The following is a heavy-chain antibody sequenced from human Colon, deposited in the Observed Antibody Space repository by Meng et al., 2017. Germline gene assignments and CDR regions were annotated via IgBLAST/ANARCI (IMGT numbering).Heavy chain of an antibody. CDR2: IYYSGST. V-gene: IGHV4-31*03. CDR1: GGSISYGGSY. CDR3: ATSRPDTSNYCPFDD. J-gene: IGHJ4*02. Sequence: SETLSLTCTVSGGSISYGGSYWSWIRQHPGKGLEWIGYIYYSGSTYYNPSLKSRVTISVDTSKNQFSLKLSSVTAADTAMYYCATSRPDTSNYCPFDDWGQGTLVTVSS. D-gene: IGHD3-22*01.